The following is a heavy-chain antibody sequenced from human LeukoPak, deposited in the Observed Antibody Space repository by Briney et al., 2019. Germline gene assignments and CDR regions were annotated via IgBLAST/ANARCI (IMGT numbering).Heavy chain of an antibody. V-gene: IGHV4-39*07. Sequence: PLETLSLTCTVSGGSISSSSYYWGWIRQPPGKGLEWIGSIYYSGSTYYNPSLKSRVTISVDTSKNQFSLKLSSVTAADTAVYYCARDVMITFGGVIETGFDYWGQGTLVTVSS. CDR3: ARDVMITFGGVIETGFDY. CDR2: IYYSGST. D-gene: IGHD3-16*02. CDR1: GGSISSSSYY. J-gene: IGHJ4*02.